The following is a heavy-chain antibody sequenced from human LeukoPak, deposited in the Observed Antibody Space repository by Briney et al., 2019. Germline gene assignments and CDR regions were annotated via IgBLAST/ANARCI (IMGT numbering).Heavy chain of an antibody. V-gene: IGHV1-2*02. Sequence: ASVKVSCKASGYTFTDYYMHWVRQAPGQGLEWMGWINPNSGGTNYAQKFQGRVTMTRDTSISTAYMELIRLRSDDTAVYSCATALAVAGRGLSRWGQGTLVTVSS. D-gene: IGHD6-19*01. CDR2: INPNSGGT. CDR1: GYTFTDYY. J-gene: IGHJ4*02. CDR3: ATALAVAGRGLSR.